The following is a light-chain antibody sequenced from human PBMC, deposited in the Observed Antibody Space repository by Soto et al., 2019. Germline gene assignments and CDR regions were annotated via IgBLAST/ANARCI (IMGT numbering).Light chain of an antibody. CDR3: QTWGTGINVV. V-gene: IGLV4-69*01. Sequence: QLVLTQSPSASASLGASVKLTCTLSSGHSSYAIAWHQQQPEKGPRYLMKLDSDGSHTKGDAIPDRFSGSSSGAERYLTISSIQSEDEADYYCQTWGTGINVVFGGGTKLTVL. CDR1: SGHSSYA. CDR2: LDSDGSH. J-gene: IGLJ2*01.